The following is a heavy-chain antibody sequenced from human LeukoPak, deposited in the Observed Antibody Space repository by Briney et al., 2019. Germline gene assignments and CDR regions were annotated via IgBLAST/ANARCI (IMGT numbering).Heavy chain of an antibody. CDR1: GGSFSGYY. CDR3: ARDLDYYDSSGSGWFDP. CDR2: INHSGST. Sequence: SETLSLTCAVYGGSFSGYYWSWIRQPPGKGLEWIGVINHSGSTNYNPSLKSRVTISVDTSKKQFSLKVNSVTAADTAVYYCARDLDYYDSSGSGWFDPWGQGTLVTVSS. V-gene: IGHV4-34*01. D-gene: IGHD3-22*01. J-gene: IGHJ5*02.